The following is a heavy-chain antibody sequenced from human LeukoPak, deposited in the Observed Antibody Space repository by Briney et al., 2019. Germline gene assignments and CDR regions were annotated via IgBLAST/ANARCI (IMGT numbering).Heavy chain of an antibody. CDR3: AKDDSRTLDHFDY. J-gene: IGHJ4*02. CDR1: GFAFNNYA. CDR2: INTSGGHT. D-gene: IGHD6-13*01. Sequence: GGSLRLSCAASGFAFNNYAMSWVRQAPGKGLEWVSGINTSGGHTYFADSVKGRFTISRDNSKNTLYLQKNSLRAEDTAVYYCAKDDSRTLDHFDYWGQGALVTVSS. V-gene: IGHV3-23*01.